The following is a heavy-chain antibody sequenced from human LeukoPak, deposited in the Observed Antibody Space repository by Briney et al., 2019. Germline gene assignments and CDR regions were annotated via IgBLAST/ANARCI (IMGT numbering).Heavy chain of an antibody. CDR2: ISYDGSNK. J-gene: IGHJ5*02. V-gene: IGHV3-30-3*02. CDR1: GFTFSSYA. D-gene: IGHD3-3*01. Sequence: GRSLRLSCAASGFTFSSYAMHWVRQAPGKGLEWVAVISYDGSNKYYADSVKGRFTISRDNSKNTLYLQMNSLRAEDTAVYYCAKTYDFWSGYPGEPGYNWFDPWGQGTLVTVSS. CDR3: AKTYDFWSGYPGEPGYNWFDP.